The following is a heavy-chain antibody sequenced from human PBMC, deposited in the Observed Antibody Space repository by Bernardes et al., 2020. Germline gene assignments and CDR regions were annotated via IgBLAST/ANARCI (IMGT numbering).Heavy chain of an antibody. D-gene: IGHD2-2*01. CDR1: GFTFSSYS. V-gene: IGHV3-21*01. Sequence: GGSLRLSCAASGFTFSSYSMNWVRQAPGKGLEWVSSISSSSSYIYYADSVKGRFTISRDNAKNSLYLQMNSLRAEDTAVYYCASGSSTSCYDHNECYFDYWGQGTLVTVSS. CDR2: ISSSSSYI. CDR3: ASGSSTSCYDHNECYFDY. J-gene: IGHJ4*02.